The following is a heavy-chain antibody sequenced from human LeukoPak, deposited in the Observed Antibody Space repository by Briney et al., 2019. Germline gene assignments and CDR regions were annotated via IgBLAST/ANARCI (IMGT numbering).Heavy chain of an antibody. V-gene: IGHV4-34*01. CDR3: ARSPISDYYDSSGYYLNWFDP. CDR2: INHSGST. CDR1: GGSFSGYY. D-gene: IGHD3-22*01. J-gene: IGHJ5*02. Sequence: PSETLSLTCAVYGGSFSGYYWSWIRQPPGKGLEWTGEINHSGSTNYNPSLKSRVTISVDTSKNQFSLKLSSVTAADTAVYYCARSPISDYYDSSGYYLNWFDPWGQGTLVTVSS.